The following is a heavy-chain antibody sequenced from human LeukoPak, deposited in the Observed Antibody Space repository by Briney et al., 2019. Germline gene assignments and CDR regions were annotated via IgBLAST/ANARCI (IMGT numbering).Heavy chain of an antibody. D-gene: IGHD4/OR15-4a*01. Sequence: PSETLSLTCTVSGGSTSSTSYYWGWIRQSPGKGLEWIGSIYYGGNTYYNPSLRSRVTVSIDTSKNQFSLHLSSVTAADTAVYYCARQAGHYGDYYDYWGQGTLVTV. CDR2: IYYGGNT. V-gene: IGHV4-39*01. J-gene: IGHJ4*02. CDR3: ARQAGHYGDYYDY. CDR1: GGSTSSTSYY.